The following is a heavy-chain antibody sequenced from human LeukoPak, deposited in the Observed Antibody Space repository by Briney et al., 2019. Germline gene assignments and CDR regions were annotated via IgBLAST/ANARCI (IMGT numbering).Heavy chain of an antibody. CDR1: GGSLSGYY. CDR2: INHSGST. CDR3: ARRQLVRSGVDY. Sequence: SETLSLTCAVYGGSLSGYYWSWIRQPPGKGLEGIGEINHSGSTNYNPSLKSRVTISVDTSKNQFSLKLSSVTAADTAVYYCARRQLVRSGVDYWGQGTVVTVSS. V-gene: IGHV4-34*01. D-gene: IGHD6-13*01. J-gene: IGHJ4*02.